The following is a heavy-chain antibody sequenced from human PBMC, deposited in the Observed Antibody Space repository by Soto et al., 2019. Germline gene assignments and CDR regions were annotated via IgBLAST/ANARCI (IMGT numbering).Heavy chain of an antibody. CDR2: IRASGDST. V-gene: IGHV3-23*01. D-gene: IGHD1-1*01. J-gene: IGHJ4*02. CDR3: AKYTSDWDEDY. CDR1: GFTFNNYA. Sequence: GGSLRLSCAASGFTFNNYAMTWVRQAPGKGLEWVSTIRASGDSTYYADSVKGRFTISRDNSKNTLYLQMNSLGAEDTATYYCAKYTSDWDEDYWGQGTLVTVSS.